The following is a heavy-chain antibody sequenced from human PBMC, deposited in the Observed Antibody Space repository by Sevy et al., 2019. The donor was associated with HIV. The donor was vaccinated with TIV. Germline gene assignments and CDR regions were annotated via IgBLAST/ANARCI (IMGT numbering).Heavy chain of an antibody. V-gene: IGHV3-21*01. J-gene: IGHJ3*01. CDR2: ISGPYNSV. CDR3: ARATGTETLDAFDV. CDR1: GFTFSVYA. D-gene: IGHD1-1*01. Sequence: GGSLRLSCAASGFTFSVYAMNWVRQAPGKGLEWVSSISGPYNSVNYGGSVQGRFTISRDNAKNSLFLQMNNLKAEDTAVYYCARATGTETLDAFDVWGQGTLVTVSS.